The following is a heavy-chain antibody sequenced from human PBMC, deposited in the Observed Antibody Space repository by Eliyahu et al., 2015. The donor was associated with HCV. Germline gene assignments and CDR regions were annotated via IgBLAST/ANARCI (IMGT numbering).Heavy chain of an antibody. J-gene: IGHJ4*02. D-gene: IGHD4-11*01. CDR2: IYWDDDK. CDR1: GFSLSSSGVS. V-gene: IGHV2-5*02. Sequence: QITLKESGPTLVKPTQTLTLTCTFSGFSLSSSGVSVGWIRQPPGKALEWLALIYWDDDKRYSPSLKSRLTITKDTSKNQVVLTMTNMDPVDTATYYCAHIKFGIPVTAAAFDYWGQGTLVTVSS. CDR3: AHIKFGIPVTAAAFDY.